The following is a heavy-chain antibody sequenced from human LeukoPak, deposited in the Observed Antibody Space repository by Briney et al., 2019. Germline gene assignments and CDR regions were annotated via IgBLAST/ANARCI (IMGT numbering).Heavy chain of an antibody. CDR3: ARPQIVAPDVDLAADDNFDV. J-gene: IGHJ3*01. CDR1: GYSFTSYW. V-gene: IGHV5-51*01. CDR2: IYPGDSDT. Sequence: GESLKISCKGSGYSFTSYWIGWVRQMPGKGLEWMGIIYPGDSDTRYSPSFQGQVTISADKSISTAYLQWSSLKASDTAMYYCARPQIVAPDVDLAADDNFDVWGQGTMVIVSS. D-gene: IGHD5-24*01.